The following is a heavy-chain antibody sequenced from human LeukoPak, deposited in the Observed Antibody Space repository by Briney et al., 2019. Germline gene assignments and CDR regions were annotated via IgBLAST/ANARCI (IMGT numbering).Heavy chain of an antibody. J-gene: IGHJ4*02. Sequence: ASVKVSCKASGYTFTIYDINWVRQATGQGLEWVGWMNPNSGNTAYAQKFQGRVTMTRNTSISTDYMELSSLRSEDTAVYYCASSVYCSGGSCYSTFDYWGQGTLVTVSS. V-gene: IGHV1-8*01. CDR1: GYTFTIYD. CDR3: ASSVYCSGGSCYSTFDY. D-gene: IGHD2-15*01. CDR2: MNPNSGNT.